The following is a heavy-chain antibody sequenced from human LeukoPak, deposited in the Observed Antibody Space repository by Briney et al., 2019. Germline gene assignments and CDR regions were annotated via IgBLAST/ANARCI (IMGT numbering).Heavy chain of an antibody. Sequence: PGGSLRLSCAASGFTFSSYGMHWVRQAPGKGLEWVAVIWYDGSNKYYADSVKGRFTVSRDNSKNTLYLQMNSLRAEDTAVYYCARERLRLTGYNWFDPWGQGTLVTVSS. V-gene: IGHV3-33*01. CDR2: IWYDGSNK. J-gene: IGHJ5*02. CDR3: ARERLRLTGYNWFDP. CDR1: GFTFSSYG. D-gene: IGHD3-9*01.